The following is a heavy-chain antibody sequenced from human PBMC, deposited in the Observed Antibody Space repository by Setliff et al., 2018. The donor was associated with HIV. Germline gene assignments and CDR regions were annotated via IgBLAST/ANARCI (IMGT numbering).Heavy chain of an antibody. CDR2: MYFSGNA. J-gene: IGHJ6*02. Sequence: SETLSLTCSVSGGSISSHYWNWIRQAPGKGLERIGTMYFSGNARISPFFKSRVTISVDTSKNQLSLNLTSVTAADTAVYYCARVETTVRGATYAMDVWGQGTTVTVSS. V-gene: IGHV4-59*11. D-gene: IGHD3-10*01. CDR3: ARVETTVRGATYAMDV. CDR1: GGSISSHY.